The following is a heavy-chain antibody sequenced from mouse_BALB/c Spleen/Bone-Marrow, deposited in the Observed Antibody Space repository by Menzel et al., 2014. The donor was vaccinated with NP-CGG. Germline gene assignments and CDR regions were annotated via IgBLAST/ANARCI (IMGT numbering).Heavy chain of an antibody. J-gene: IGHJ2*01. CDR3: ARSGYYGSSYFDY. CDR1: GYSFTGYF. Sequence: VQLQQSGPELVKPGASVKISCKASGYSFTGYFMNWVMQSHGKSLEWIGRINPYNGDTLYNQKFKGKATLTVDKSSSTAHMELRSLASEDSAVYYCARSGYYGSSYFDYWGQGTTLTVSS. CDR2: INPYNGDT. D-gene: IGHD1-1*01. V-gene: IGHV1-20*02.